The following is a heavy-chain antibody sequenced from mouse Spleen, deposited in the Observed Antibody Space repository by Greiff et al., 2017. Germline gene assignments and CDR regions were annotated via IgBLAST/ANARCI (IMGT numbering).Heavy chain of an antibody. V-gene: IGHV2-6-1*01. CDR2: IWSDGST. CDR3: ARHFYDYDVWYFDV. CDR1: GFSLTSYG. D-gene: IGHD2-4*01. J-gene: IGHJ1*01. Sequence: QVQLKETGPGLVAPSQSLSITCTVSGFSLTSYGVHWVRQPPGKGLEWLVVIWSDGSTNYNSALKSRLSISKDNSKSQVFLKMNSLQTDDTAMYYCARHFYDYDVWYFDVWGAGTTVTVSS.